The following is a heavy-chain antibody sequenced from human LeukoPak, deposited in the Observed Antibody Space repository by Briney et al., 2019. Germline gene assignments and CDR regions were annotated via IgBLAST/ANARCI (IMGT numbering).Heavy chain of an antibody. CDR3: ARGGSRYCSVGSCRNWFDP. CDR1: EYSFPSYW. D-gene: IGHD2-15*01. V-gene: IGHV5-51*01. CDR2: IYPGDSDT. Sequence: GESLKTSCKGSEYSFPSYWVGWVRQMPGKGLEWMGIIYPGDSDTRYSRTFQGQVTISADKSISTAYLQWSSLKASDTAMYYCARGGSRYCSVGSCRNWFDPWGEGTLVIVSS. J-gene: IGHJ5*02.